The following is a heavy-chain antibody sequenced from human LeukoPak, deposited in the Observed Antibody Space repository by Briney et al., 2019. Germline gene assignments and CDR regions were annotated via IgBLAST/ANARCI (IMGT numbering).Heavy chain of an antibody. D-gene: IGHD4/OR15-4a*01. V-gene: IGHV4-30-2*01. CDR2: IYHSGST. CDR1: GGSISSGGYY. Sequence: SETLSLTCTVSGGSISSGGYYWSWIRQPPGKGLEWIGYIYHSGSTYYNPSLKSRVTISVDRSKNQFSLKLSSVSAADTAVYYCARGQALIDYWGQGTLVTVSS. CDR3: ARGQALIDY. J-gene: IGHJ4*02.